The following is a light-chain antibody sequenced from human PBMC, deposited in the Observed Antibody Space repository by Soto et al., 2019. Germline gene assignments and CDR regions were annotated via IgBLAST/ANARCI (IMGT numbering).Light chain of an antibody. J-gene: IGLJ1*01. CDR3: AAWDDSPNGLYV. Sequence: QPVLTQPPSASGTPGQRVTISCSGSSSNIGSNTVNWYQQLPGTAPKLLIYSNNQRPSGVPDRFSGSKSGTSASLAISGLQSEDEADYYCAAWDDSPNGLYVFGTGTKVTVL. CDR2: SNN. CDR1: SSNIGSNT. V-gene: IGLV1-44*01.